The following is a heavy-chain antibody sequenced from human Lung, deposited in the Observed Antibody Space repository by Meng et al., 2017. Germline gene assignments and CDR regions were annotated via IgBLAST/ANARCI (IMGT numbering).Heavy chain of an antibody. V-gene: IGHV3-73*02. CDR1: GVSFSDSD. Sequence: LVEAGGGLGPAGWSLKLSCAVSGVSFSDSDIHWVRQASGKGLEWVGRIGGRPKSYAAAYAAPVRGRFTISRDDSRNTAYLQMNSLKTEDSAVYYCTIYIRGHIWGQGTMVTVSS. J-gene: IGHJ3*02. CDR2: IGGRPKSYAA. CDR3: TIYIRGHI. D-gene: IGHD6-19*01.